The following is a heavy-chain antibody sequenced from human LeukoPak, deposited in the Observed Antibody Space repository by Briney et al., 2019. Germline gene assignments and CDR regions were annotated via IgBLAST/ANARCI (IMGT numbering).Heavy chain of an antibody. Sequence: SETLSLTRTVSGGSISGYYWTWIQQPPGKGLEWIGYIYYSGSTNYNPSLKTRVTISVDMSKNQFSLKLSSVTAADTAVYYCAGPRSYFDYWGQGTLVTVSS. CDR2: IYYSGST. V-gene: IGHV4-59*08. CDR1: GGSISGYY. CDR3: AGPRSYFDY. J-gene: IGHJ4*02.